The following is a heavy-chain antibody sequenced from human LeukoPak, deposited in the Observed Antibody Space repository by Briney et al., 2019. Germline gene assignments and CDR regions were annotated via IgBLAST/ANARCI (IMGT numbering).Heavy chain of an antibody. V-gene: IGHV3-64D*06. Sequence: GGSLRLSCSASGFTFSNYAMHWVRQAPEKGLEYVSGISSSGLSTYYADSVKGRFTISRDNSKNTLYLQMSSLRTEDTALYYCGNTPRAAPGPPFDYWGQGILVTVSS. CDR2: ISSSGLST. CDR1: GFTFSNYA. J-gene: IGHJ4*02. CDR3: GNTPRAAPGPPFDY. D-gene: IGHD6-13*01.